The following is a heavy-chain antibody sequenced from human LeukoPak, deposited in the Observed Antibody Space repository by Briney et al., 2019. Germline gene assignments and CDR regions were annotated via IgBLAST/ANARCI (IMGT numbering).Heavy chain of an antibody. Sequence: ASVKVSCKASGYTFTGYYMHWVRQAPGQGLEWMGWINPNSGGTNYAQKFQGWVTMTRDTSISTAYMELSRLRSDDTAVYYCARNLASIAAAGSPQGGMDVWGQGTTVTVSS. V-gene: IGHV1-2*04. CDR2: INPNSGGT. J-gene: IGHJ6*02. CDR3: ARNLASIAAAGSPQGGMDV. D-gene: IGHD6-13*01. CDR1: GYTFTGYY.